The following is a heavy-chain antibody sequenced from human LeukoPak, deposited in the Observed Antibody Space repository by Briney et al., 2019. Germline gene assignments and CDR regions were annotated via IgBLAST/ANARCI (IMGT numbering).Heavy chain of an antibody. CDR3: ARAYKDRSLAGKKEFFQH. Sequence: GGSLRLSCAASGFTVSSNYMSWVRQAPGKGLEWVSVIYSGGSTYYADSVKGRFTISRGNSKNTLYLQMNSLRAEDTALYYCARAYKDRSLAGKKEFFQHWGQGTLVTVSS. CDR1: GFTVSSNY. D-gene: IGHD6-19*01. V-gene: IGHV3-53*05. CDR2: IYSGGST. J-gene: IGHJ1*01.